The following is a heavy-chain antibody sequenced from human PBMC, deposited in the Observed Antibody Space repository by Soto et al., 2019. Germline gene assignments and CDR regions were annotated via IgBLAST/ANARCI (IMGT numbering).Heavy chain of an antibody. CDR1: GRTFSNYA. CDR3: ARDSPPMDV. Sequence: SVKVSSKASGRTFSNYAIRWVRQAPGPGLEWMGGIIPIFGTANYAQKFQGRVTITADESPSTAYMELSSLRSDDPAVYSGARDSPPMDVWGQGTTVTVSS. J-gene: IGHJ6*02. V-gene: IGHV1-69*13. CDR2: IIPIFGTA.